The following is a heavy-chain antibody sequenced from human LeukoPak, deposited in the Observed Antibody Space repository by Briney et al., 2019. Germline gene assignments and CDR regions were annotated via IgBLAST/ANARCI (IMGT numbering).Heavy chain of an antibody. V-gene: IGHV1-69*13. CDR3: ARDYPYYDYVWGSGYYYYYYGMDV. J-gene: IGHJ6*02. CDR2: IIPTFGTA. Sequence: SVKVSCKASGGTFSSYAISWVRQAPGQGLEWMGGIIPTFGTANYAQKFQGRVTITADESTSTAYMELSSLRSEDTAVYYCARDYPYYDYVWGSGYYYYYYGMDVWGQGTTVTVSS. CDR1: GGTFSSYA. D-gene: IGHD3-16*01.